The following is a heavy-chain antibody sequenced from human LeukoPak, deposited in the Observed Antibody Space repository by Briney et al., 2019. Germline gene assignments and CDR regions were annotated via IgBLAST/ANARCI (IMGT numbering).Heavy chain of an antibody. CDR2: ITPIFGTA. J-gene: IGHJ4*02. CDR3: ARARIMGATSPFDY. D-gene: IGHD1-26*01. Sequence: VKVSCKASGGTFSSYAISWVRQAPGQGLEWMGGITPIFGTANYAQKFQGRVTITTDESTSTAYMELSGLRSVDTAVYYCARARIMGATSPFDYWGQGTLVTVSS. CDR1: GGTFSSYA. V-gene: IGHV1-69*13.